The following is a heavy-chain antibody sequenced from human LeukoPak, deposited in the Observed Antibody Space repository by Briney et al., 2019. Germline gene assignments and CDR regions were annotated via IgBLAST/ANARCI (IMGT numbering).Heavy chain of an antibody. V-gene: IGHV3-21*04. J-gene: IGHJ4*02. CDR2: IDSSGGYM. CDR1: GFTFNTYS. CDR3: AKDTRSWLAFDY. D-gene: IGHD6-19*01. Sequence: PGGSLRLSCEASGFTFNTYSMNWARQAPGKGLEWVSSIDSSGGYMFYADSVKGRFIISRDNAKDSLYLQMNSLRAEDTAVYYCAKDTRSWLAFDYWGQGTPVTVSS.